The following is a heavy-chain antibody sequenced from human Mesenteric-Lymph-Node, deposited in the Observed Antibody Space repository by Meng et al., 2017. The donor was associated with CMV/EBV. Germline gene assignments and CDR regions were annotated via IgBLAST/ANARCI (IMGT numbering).Heavy chain of an antibody. CDR2: IIPILGIA. CDR1: GGPFSSYT. V-gene: IGHV1-69*02. J-gene: IGHJ5*02. Sequence: QVQLVQSGAEVKKPGSSVKVSCKASGGPFSSYTISWVRQAPGQGLEWRGRIIPILGIANYAQKFQGRVTITADKSTSTAYMELSSLRSEDTAVYYCAGGIAAAGSRWFDPWGQGTLVTVSS. CDR3: AGGIAAAGSRWFDP. D-gene: IGHD6-13*01.